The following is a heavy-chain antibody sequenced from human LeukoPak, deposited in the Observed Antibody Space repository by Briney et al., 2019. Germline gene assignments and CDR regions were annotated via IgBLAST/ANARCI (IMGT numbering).Heavy chain of an antibody. CDR1: GGSISSSSYY. CDR3: ASKKNLRSYYFDY. V-gene: IGHV4-39*07. Sequence: SETLSLTCTVSGGSISSSSYYWGWIRQPPGKRLEWIGSIYYSGSTYYNPSLKSRVTISVDTSKNQFSLKLSSVTAADTAVYYCASKKNLRSYYFDYWGQGTLVTVSS. J-gene: IGHJ4*02. CDR2: IYYSGST. D-gene: IGHD1-14*01.